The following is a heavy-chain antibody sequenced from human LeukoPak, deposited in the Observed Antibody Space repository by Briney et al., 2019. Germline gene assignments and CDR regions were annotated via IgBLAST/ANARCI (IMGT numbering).Heavy chain of an antibody. CDR2: ISYDGSNE. CDR1: RFTFSSFA. D-gene: IGHD6-19*01. J-gene: IGHJ1*01. Sequence: GRSLRLSCAASRFTFSSFAMHWVRRAPGKGLEWVAVISYDGSNEYYTDSVKGRFTISRDNSKNTLYLQMNSLRDEDTAVYYCARDTYRQWLTQGGYFQHWGQGTLVTVSS. V-gene: IGHV3-30*04. CDR3: ARDTYRQWLTQGGYFQH.